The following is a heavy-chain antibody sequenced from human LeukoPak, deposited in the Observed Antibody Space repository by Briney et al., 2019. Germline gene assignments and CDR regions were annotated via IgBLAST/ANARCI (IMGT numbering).Heavy chain of an antibody. CDR1: GFTFDDYA. CDR2: ISWDGGST. J-gene: IGHJ4*02. CDR3: AKGGYDILTGRFDY. V-gene: IGHV3-43D*04. D-gene: IGHD3-9*01. Sequence: PGGSLRLSCAASGFTFDDYAMHWVRQAPGKGLEWVSLISWDGGSTYYADPVKGRFTISRDNSKNSLYLQMNSLRAEDTALYYCAKGGYDILTGRFDYWGQGTLVTVSS.